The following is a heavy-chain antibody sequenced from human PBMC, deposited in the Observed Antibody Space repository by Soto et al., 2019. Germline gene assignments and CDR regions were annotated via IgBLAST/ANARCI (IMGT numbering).Heavy chain of an antibody. V-gene: IGHV5-51*01. D-gene: IGHD2-2*01. CDR1: GYSFTSYW. Sequence: GESLKISCKGSGYSFTSYWIGWVRQMPGKGLEWMGIIYPGDSDTRYSPSFQGQVTISADESISTAYLQWSSLKASDTAMYYCAGASYCSSTSCHPYYYYGMDVWGQGTTVTVSS. CDR2: IYPGDSDT. J-gene: IGHJ6*02. CDR3: AGASYCSSTSCHPYYYYGMDV.